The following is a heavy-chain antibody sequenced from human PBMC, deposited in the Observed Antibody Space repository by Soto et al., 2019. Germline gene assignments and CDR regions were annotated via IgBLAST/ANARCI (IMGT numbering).Heavy chain of an antibody. J-gene: IGHJ4*02. Sequence: ASVKVSCKASGYTFTSYGISWLRQAPGQGLEWMGWISAYNGNTNYAQKLQGRVTITTDTSTSTAYMELRSLRSDDTAVYYCARGSYYDILTGVDYWGQGTLVTVSS. CDR3: ARGSYYDILTGVDY. D-gene: IGHD3-9*01. CDR2: ISAYNGNT. V-gene: IGHV1-18*01. CDR1: GYTFTSYG.